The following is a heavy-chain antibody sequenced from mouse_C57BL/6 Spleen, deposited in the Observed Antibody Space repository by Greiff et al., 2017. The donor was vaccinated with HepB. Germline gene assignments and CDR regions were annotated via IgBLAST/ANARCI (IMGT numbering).Heavy chain of an antibody. J-gene: IGHJ4*01. CDR3: TRDRSNYYYAMDY. V-gene: IGHV5-9-1*02. CDR2: ISSGGDYI. D-gene: IGHD2-5*01. CDR1: GFTFSSYA. Sequence: DVQLVESGEGLVKPGGSLKLSCAASGFTFSSYAMSWVRQTPEKRLEWVAYISSGGDYIYYADTVKGRFTISRDNARNTLYLQMSSLKSEDTAMYYCTRDRSNYYYAMDYWGQGTSVTVSS.